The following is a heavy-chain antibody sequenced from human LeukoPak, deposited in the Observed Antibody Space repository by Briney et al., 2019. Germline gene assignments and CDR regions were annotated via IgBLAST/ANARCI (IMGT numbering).Heavy chain of an antibody. Sequence: SETLSLTCTVSGGSISRYYWSWIRQPPGKGLEWIGYIYYSGSTDYNPSLKSRVTISVDTSKNQFSLKLSSVTAADTAVYYCARDRPPRGAAAAFDIWGQGTMVTVSS. J-gene: IGHJ3*02. D-gene: IGHD6-13*01. CDR2: IYYSGST. CDR1: GGSISRYY. CDR3: ARDRPPRGAAAAFDI. V-gene: IGHV4-59*01.